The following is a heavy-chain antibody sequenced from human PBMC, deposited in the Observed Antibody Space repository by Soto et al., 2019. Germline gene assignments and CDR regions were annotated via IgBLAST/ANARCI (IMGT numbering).Heavy chain of an antibody. J-gene: IGHJ3*01. V-gene: IGHV3-30*18. D-gene: IGHD2-2*01. CDR1: GFAFIGYG. CDR3: AKDDCSSPSCYRRRDFDV. CDR2: ISFDGSNK. Sequence: QVQLVESGGGVVQPGRSLRLSCAASGFAFIGYGMHWVRQAPGEGLEWVALISFDGSNKFYADSVKGRITISRDNSKKTVYLEMNSLRTEETGVFYCAKDDCSSPSCYRRRDFDVWGQGTMVTVSS.